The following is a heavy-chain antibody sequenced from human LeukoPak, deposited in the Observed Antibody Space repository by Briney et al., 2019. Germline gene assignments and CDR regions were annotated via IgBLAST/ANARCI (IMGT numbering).Heavy chain of an antibody. CDR1: GFTFSSYA. D-gene: IGHD3-22*01. CDR3: ARDRNYDGSVYYEGDYFDY. V-gene: IGHV3-21*01. J-gene: IGHJ4*02. Sequence: GGSLRLSCAASGFTFSSYAMHWVRQAPGKGLEWVSSISSSSSYIHYADSVKGRFSISRDNAKNSLYLQMNSLRAEDTAVYYCARDRNYDGSVYYEGDYFDYWGQGTLVTVSS. CDR2: ISSSSSYI.